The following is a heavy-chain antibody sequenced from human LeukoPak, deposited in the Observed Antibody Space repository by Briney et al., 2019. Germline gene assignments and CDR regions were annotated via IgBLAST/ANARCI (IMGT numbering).Heavy chain of an antibody. CDR3: TREEYDFWSTQSSSYMDV. D-gene: IGHD3-3*01. J-gene: IGHJ6*03. V-gene: IGHV3-49*04. CDR2: IRSKAYGGTT. CDR1: GFTFGDYA. Sequence: GGSLRLSCTASGFTFGDYAMSWVRPAPGKGLEWVGFIRSKAYGGTTEYAASVKGRFTISRDDSKSIAYLQMNSLKTEDTAVYYCTREEYDFWSTQSSSYMDVWGKGTTVTVSS.